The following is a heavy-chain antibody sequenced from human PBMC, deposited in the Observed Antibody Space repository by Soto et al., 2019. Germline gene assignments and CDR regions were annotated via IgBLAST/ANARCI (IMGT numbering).Heavy chain of an antibody. J-gene: IGHJ4*02. V-gene: IGHV3-74*01. CDR2: INSDGSST. CDR3: ARMAAVAGLHF. D-gene: IGHD6-19*01. Sequence: EVQLVESGGGLVQPGGSLRVSCAASGFTFSSYWMHWVRQAPGKGLVWVSRINSDGSSTSYADSVKGRFTISRDNAKSTLYLQMNSLRAEETAIYYCARMAAVAGLHFWGQGTLVTVSS. CDR1: GFTFSSYW.